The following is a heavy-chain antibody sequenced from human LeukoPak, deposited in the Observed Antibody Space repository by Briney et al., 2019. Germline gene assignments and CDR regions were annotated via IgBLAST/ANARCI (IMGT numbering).Heavy chain of an antibody. CDR3: VRDLRTDYVSDS. Sequence: GGSLRLSCAASGFIFDDYGMTWVRQGPGKGLEWVSGINWDGYSTGYADSVRGRFTISRDNAKSTLYLQMNSLRPEDTALYYCVRDLRTDYVSDSWGQGTLVTVSS. CDR1: GFIFDDYG. D-gene: IGHD3-10*02. J-gene: IGHJ4*02. CDR2: INWDGYST. V-gene: IGHV3-20*04.